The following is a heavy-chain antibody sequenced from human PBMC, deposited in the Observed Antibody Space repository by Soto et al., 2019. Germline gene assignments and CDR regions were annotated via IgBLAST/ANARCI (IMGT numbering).Heavy chain of an antibody. J-gene: IGHJ5*02. D-gene: IGHD1-26*01. V-gene: IGHV4-30-4*01. Sequence: TLYRNCPVSGGSINAGDYYWSWLRQPPRKGLEWIGYIYYTGSTYYNPSLKSQFTISIDTSKTQFSLKVNSVTAADTAVYYCARIPLLQGGWFDPWGQGTLVTVYS. CDR2: IYYTGST. CDR1: GGSINAGDYY. CDR3: ARIPLLQGGWFDP.